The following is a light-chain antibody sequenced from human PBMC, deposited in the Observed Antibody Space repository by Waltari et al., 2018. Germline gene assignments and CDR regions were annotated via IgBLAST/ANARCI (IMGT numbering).Light chain of an antibody. CDR3: SSYTTSNTFV. Sequence: QSALTQPPSVSGSPGQSVTISCTGTSSDVGYYNRVSWYKQSPGTAPKVVIYEVTFRPSGVPERFAASRSGNTASLTISGLQAEDEADYYCSSYTTSNTFVFGGGTKLTVL. J-gene: IGLJ3*02. CDR1: SSDVGYYNR. V-gene: IGLV2-18*02. CDR2: EVT.